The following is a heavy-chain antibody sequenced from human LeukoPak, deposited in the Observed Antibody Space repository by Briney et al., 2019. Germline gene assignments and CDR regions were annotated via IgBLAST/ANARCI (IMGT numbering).Heavy chain of an antibody. CDR3: AKRGPGAAGRFYFDY. CDR1: GFTFNSYA. V-gene: IGHV3-30*18. Sequence: SGGSLRLSCAASGFTFNSYAMSWVRQAPGKGLEWVAVISYDGSNKYYADSVKGRFTISRDNSKNTLYLQMNSLRAEDTAVYYCAKRGPGAAGRFYFDYWGQGTLVTVSS. D-gene: IGHD6-13*01. CDR2: ISYDGSNK. J-gene: IGHJ4*02.